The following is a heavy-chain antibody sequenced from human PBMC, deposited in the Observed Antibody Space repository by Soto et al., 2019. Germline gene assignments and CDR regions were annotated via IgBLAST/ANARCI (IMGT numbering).Heavy chain of an antibody. J-gene: IGHJ6*02. D-gene: IGHD2-15*01. Sequence: QVQLVESGGGVVQPGRSLRLSCAASGFTFSNYAMYWVRQAPGKGVEWVAVISYDGNNKYYADSVKGRFTISRDNSKNTLYLQMNSLRAEDTAVYYCARAGCDGGTCYTLVGLRYGMDVWGQGTTVTVSS. CDR2: ISYDGNNK. CDR1: GFTFSNYA. V-gene: IGHV3-30-3*01. CDR3: ARAGCDGGTCYTLVGLRYGMDV.